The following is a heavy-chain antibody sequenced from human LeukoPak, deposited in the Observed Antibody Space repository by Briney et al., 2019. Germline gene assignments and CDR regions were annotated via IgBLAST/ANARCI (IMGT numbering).Heavy chain of an antibody. CDR3: ARPRDRAGGTYYFDY. Sequence: PGRSLRLSCAASGFSFSNYAIHWVRQAPGKGLEWVAVISYGGSSKYYADSVKGRFTISRDNSKNTLYLQMNSLRAEDTSVYYCARPRDRAGGTYYFDYWGQGTLVTVSS. CDR1: GFSFSNYA. V-gene: IGHV3-30-3*01. CDR2: ISYGGSSK. D-gene: IGHD1-26*01. J-gene: IGHJ4*02.